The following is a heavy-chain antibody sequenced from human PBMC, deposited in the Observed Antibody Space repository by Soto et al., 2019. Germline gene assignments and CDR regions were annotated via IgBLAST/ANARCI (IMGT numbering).Heavy chain of an antibody. CDR3: ARAGYCTNGVCYTPEYFQH. Sequence: QVQLVQSGAEVKKPGSSVKVSCKASGGTFSSYAISWVRQAPGQGLEWMGGIIPIFGTANYAQKFQGRVTITAPKPTSTAYMQLSSLRSEDTAVYYCARAGYCTNGVCYTPEYFQHWGQGTLVTVSS. V-gene: IGHV1-69*06. CDR1: GGTFSSYA. J-gene: IGHJ1*01. CDR2: IIPIFGTA. D-gene: IGHD2-8*01.